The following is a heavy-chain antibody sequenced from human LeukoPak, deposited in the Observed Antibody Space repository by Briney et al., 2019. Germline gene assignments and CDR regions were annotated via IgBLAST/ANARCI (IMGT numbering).Heavy chain of an antibody. V-gene: IGHV4-34*01. CDR3: SRVNGTPWVGFDY. CDR1: GGSFSGYY. Sequence: SETLSLTCAVYGGSFSGYYWSWIRQPPGKGLEWIGEINHSGSTNYNPSLKSRVTISVDTSKNQFSLKLSSVTAADTAVYYCSRVNGTPWVGFDYWGQGTLVTVSS. CDR2: INHSGST. J-gene: IGHJ4*02. D-gene: IGHD1-14*01.